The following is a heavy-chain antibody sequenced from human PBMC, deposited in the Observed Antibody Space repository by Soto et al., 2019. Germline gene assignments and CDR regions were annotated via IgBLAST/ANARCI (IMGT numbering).Heavy chain of an antibody. CDR2: IDWDDDK. Sequence: VPTLVNPTQTLTLTCTFSGFSLSTSGMCVSWIRQPPGKALEWLALIDWDDDKYYSTSLKTRLTISKDTSKNQVVLTMTNMDPVDTATYYCARIIAGIAAAGTGKTYNWFDPWGQGTLVTVSS. J-gene: IGHJ5*02. V-gene: IGHV2-70*01. CDR3: ARIIAGIAAAGTGKTYNWFDP. CDR1: GFSLSTSGMC. D-gene: IGHD6-13*01.